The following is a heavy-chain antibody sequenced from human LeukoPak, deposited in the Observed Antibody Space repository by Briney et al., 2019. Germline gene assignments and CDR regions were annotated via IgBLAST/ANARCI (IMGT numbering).Heavy chain of an antibody. D-gene: IGHD1-26*01. V-gene: IGHV4-61*02. J-gene: IGHJ6*02. CDR1: GGSISSGSYY. Sequence: SETLSLTCTVSGGSISSGSYYWSWIRQPAGKGLEWIGRIYTSGSTNYNPSLKSRVTISVDTSKNQFSLKLSSVTAADTAVYYCARDGRDYGMDVWGQGTTVTVSS. CDR3: ARDGRDYGMDV. CDR2: IYTSGST.